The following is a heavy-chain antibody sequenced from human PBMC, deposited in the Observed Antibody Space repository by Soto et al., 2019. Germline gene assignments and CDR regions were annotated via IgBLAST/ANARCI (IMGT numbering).Heavy chain of an antibody. J-gene: IGHJ5*02. CDR1: GYSISSGLY. CDR2: IYRGGIT. V-gene: IGHV4-38-2*01. D-gene: IGHD1-1*01. Sequence: SETLSLTCAVSGYSISSGLYWGWIRQPPGKGLEWIGTIYRGGITYYNPSLKSRVTISIDTSKNHFSLRLSSVTATDTAVYFCAIGNPDWFDPWGQGTLVTVSS. CDR3: AIGNPDWFDP.